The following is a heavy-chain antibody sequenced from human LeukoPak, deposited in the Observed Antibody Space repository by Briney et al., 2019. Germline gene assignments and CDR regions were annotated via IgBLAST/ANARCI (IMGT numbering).Heavy chain of an antibody. CDR1: GFTLSSYA. J-gene: IGHJ4*02. Sequence: GGSLRLSCAASGFTLSSYAMHWVRQAPGKGLEWVAIVSYDGSNEYYADSVKGRFTISRDNSKNTLYLQMNSLRAEDTAVYYCARRYCSNGVCTDDYWGQGVLVTASS. CDR3: ARRYCSNGVCTDDY. D-gene: IGHD2-8*01. CDR2: VSYDGSNE. V-gene: IGHV3-30*04.